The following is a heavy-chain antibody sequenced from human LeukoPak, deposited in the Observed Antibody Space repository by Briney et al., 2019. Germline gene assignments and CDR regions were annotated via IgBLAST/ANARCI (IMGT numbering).Heavy chain of an antibody. D-gene: IGHD1-26*01. CDR3: AKSGGYGLIDC. CDR2: IYHSGST. Sequence: SETLSLTCAVSGVSISGSGHYWGWICQPPGKGLEWIGNIYHSGSTYYNASLQSRVTISIDTSKNQFSLRLNSVTAADTAMYYCAKSGGYGLIDCWGQGTLVTVSS. CDR1: GVSISGSGHY. J-gene: IGHJ4*02. V-gene: IGHV4-39*01.